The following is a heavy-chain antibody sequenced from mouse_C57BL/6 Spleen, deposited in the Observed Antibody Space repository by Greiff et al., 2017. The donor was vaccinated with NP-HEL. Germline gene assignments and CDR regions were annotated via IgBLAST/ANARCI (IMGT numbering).Heavy chain of an antibody. V-gene: IGHV1-55*01. Sequence: VKLQQPGAELVKPGASVKMSCKASGYTFTSYWITWVKQRPGQGLEWIGDIYPGSGSTNYNEKFKSKATLTVDTSSSTAYMQLSSLTSEDSAVYYCARGAGSSSYYYAMDYWGQGTSVTVSS. J-gene: IGHJ4*01. CDR1: GYTFTSYW. D-gene: IGHD1-1*01. CDR3: ARGAGSSSYYYAMDY. CDR2: IYPGSGST.